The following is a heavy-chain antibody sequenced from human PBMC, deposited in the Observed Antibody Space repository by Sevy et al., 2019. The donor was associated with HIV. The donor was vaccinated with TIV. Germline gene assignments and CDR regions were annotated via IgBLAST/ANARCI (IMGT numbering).Heavy chain of an antibody. CDR3: VSGGCIAAAGNFAY. Sequence: GGSLRLSCAASGFIFSTYDMHWVRQAPGKGLEWVALIWSGGSSQNYADSVQGRFTISRDNSKNSLDLQMNSLRAEDTAVYYCVSGGCIAAAGNFAYWGQGTLVTVSS. J-gene: IGHJ4*02. CDR1: GFIFSTYD. V-gene: IGHV3-33*08. D-gene: IGHD6-13*01. CDR2: IWSGGSSQ.